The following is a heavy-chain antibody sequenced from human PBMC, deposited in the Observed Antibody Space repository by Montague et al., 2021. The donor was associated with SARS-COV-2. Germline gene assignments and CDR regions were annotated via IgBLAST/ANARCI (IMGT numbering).Heavy chain of an antibody. CDR2: IFYNGDT. D-gene: IGHD6-13*01. CDR3: ATHRQHHNH. J-gene: IGHJ5*02. CDR1: GGSISGYY. Sequence: SETLSLTCTVSGGSISGYYWTWIRQPPGKGLERIGYIFYNGDTNYNPSLKSRVSISVDTSKNQFSLKLIAVTAADTAVYFCATHRQHHNHWGQGAMVAVSS. V-gene: IGHV4-59*08.